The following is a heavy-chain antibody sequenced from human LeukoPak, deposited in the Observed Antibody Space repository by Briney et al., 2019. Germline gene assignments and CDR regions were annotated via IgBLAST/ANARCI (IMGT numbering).Heavy chain of an antibody. V-gene: IGHV3-48*03. D-gene: IGHD3-9*01. Sequence: GGSLRLSCAASGFTFSSYEMNWVRQAPGKGLEWVSYISSSGSTIYYADSAKGRFTISRDNAKNSLYLQMNSLRAEDTAVYYCARVLFDYDILTGYYPAYFDYWGQGTLVTVSS. CDR1: GFTFSSYE. CDR3: ARVLFDYDILTGYYPAYFDY. CDR2: ISSSGSTI. J-gene: IGHJ4*02.